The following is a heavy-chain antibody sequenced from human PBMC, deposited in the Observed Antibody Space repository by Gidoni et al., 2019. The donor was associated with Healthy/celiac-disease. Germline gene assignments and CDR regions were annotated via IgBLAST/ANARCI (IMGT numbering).Heavy chain of an antibody. CDR3: AKEPDTEYYYYYGMDV. CDR1: GFTFSSYA. Sequence: EVQLLESGGGLVQPGGSLRLSCAASGFTFSSYAMSWVRQAPGKGLEWVSAISGSGGSTYYADSVKGRFTISRDNSKNTLYLQMNSLRAEDTAVYYCAKEPDTEYYYYYGMDVWGQGTTVTVSS. J-gene: IGHJ6*02. D-gene: IGHD5-18*01. CDR2: ISGSGGST. V-gene: IGHV3-23*01.